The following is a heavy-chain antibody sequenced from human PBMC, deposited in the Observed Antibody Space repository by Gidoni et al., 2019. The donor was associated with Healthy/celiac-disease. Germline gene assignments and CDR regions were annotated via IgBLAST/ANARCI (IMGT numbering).Heavy chain of an antibody. V-gene: IGHV3-48*04. CDR1: GFTFSSYS. CDR2: ISSSSSTI. D-gene: IGHD3-10*01. CDR3: ARDSAQGWGDYLYFDY. J-gene: IGHJ4*02. Sequence: EVQLVESGGGLVQPGGSLRLSCAASGFTFSSYSMNWVRQAPGTGLEWVSYISSSSSTIYYADSVKGRFTISRDNAKNSLYLQMNSLRAEDTAVYYCARDSAQGWGDYLYFDYWGQGTLVTVSS.